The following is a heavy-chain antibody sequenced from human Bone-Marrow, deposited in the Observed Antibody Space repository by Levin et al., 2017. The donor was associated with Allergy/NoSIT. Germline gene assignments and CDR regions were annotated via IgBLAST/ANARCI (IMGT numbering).Heavy chain of an antibody. CDR3: AIFEHSTGWQGPFDY. CDR1: GYIFSGFQ. V-gene: IGHV1-2*02. CDR2: INPHSGGT. D-gene: IGHD6-19*01. J-gene: IGHJ4*02. Sequence: ASVKVSCKVSGYIFSGFQIQWVRQAPGQGLEWMGWINPHSGGTTFARKFQVRVTMTRDTSIKTAYMELTGLTFDDTAVYYCAIFEHSTGWQGPFDYWGQGTLVTVSS.